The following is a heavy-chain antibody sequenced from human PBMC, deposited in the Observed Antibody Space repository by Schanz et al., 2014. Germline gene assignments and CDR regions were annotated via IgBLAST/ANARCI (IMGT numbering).Heavy chain of an antibody. Sequence: EVHLVESGGGLVEPGGSLRLSCATSGFSLDIFAVSWVRQAPGKGLEWVSRINGDGSRTAYADSAKGRFTISRDNSKNTLYLQMNTLRAEDTAVYYCARVKYCTITRCYRTETEGIYYMDVWGKGTTVTVSS. CDR3: ARVKYCTITRCYRTETEGIYYMDV. D-gene: IGHD2-2*01. V-gene: IGHV3-23*04. CDR2: INGDGSRT. J-gene: IGHJ6*03. CDR1: GFSLDIFA.